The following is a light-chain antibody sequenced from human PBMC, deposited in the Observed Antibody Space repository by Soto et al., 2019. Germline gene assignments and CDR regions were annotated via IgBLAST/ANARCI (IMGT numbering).Light chain of an antibody. CDR1: HNDIGTYDY. Sequence: QSFLTQSPSVSAAPAQSITISCTANHNDIGTYDYVSWYQQHPGRAPRLLIYGVTPRPSGISDRFSASKSGLTASLTISGLQPEDEADYYCSSFTSDRIYVFGPGTKVTVL. CDR3: SSFTSDRIYV. V-gene: IGLV2-14*03. CDR2: GVT. J-gene: IGLJ1*01.